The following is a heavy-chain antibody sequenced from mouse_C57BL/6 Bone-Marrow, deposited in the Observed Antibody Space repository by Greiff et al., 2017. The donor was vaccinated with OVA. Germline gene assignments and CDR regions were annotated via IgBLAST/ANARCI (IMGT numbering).Heavy chain of an antibody. Sequence: VQLQQSGPELVKPGASVKIPCKASGYTFTDYNMDWVKQSHGKSLEWIGDINPNNGGTIYNQKFKGKATLTVDKSSSTAYMELRSLTSEDTAVYYCARRSLYGSSLSFDVWGTGTTVTVSS. CDR3: ARRSLYGSSLSFDV. CDR1: GYTFTDYN. V-gene: IGHV1-18*01. CDR2: INPNNGGT. J-gene: IGHJ1*03. D-gene: IGHD1-1*01.